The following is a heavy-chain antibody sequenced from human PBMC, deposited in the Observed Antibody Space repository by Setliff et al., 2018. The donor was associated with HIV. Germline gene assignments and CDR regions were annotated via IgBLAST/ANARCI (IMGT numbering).Heavy chain of an antibody. J-gene: IGHJ4*02. Sequence: ASVKVSCKASGYTFTDYYIHWVRQAPGQGLEWMGRINLNSGNTNYAQQFQGRVTMTRDTSINTAYMGLSSLRSEDTAIYYCLRRATAAEVFDYWGQGTLVTVSS. CDR2: INLNSGNT. D-gene: IGHD6-13*01. CDR3: LRRATAAEVFDY. CDR1: GYTFTDYY. V-gene: IGHV1-2*06.